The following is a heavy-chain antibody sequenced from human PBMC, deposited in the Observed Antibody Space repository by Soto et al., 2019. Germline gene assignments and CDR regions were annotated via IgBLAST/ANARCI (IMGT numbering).Heavy chain of an antibody. CDR2: LIPLFGTT. Sequence: QVQLVQSGAEVKKPGSSVKVSCEASGGTFSGHAISWVRQAPGQGPEWMGGLIPLFGTTQHAQNFKDRFTITADKSTSTAYMKLTSLRSEDTAIYYCARGPNWGYRFDSWGEGTLATVSS. CDR3: ARGPNWGYRFDS. J-gene: IGHJ4*02. V-gene: IGHV1-69*06. D-gene: IGHD7-27*01. CDR1: GGTFSGHA.